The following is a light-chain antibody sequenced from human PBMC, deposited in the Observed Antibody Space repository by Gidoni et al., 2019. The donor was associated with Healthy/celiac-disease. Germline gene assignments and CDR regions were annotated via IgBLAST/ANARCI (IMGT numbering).Light chain of an antibody. Sequence: LSCRASQSVSSSYLAWYQQKPGQAPRLLIYGASSRATGIPDRFSGSGSGTDFTLTISRLEPEDFAVYYCQQYGSSPRTFGQGTKVEIK. V-gene: IGKV3-20*01. J-gene: IGKJ1*01. CDR1: QSVSSSY. CDR2: GAS. CDR3: QQYGSSPRT.